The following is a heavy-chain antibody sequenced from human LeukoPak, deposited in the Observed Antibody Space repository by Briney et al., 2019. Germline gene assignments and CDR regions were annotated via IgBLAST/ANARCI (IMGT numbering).Heavy chain of an antibody. CDR3: ARSEIVGATIFDY. D-gene: IGHD1-26*01. Sequence: GASVKVSCKASGYTFTGYYMHWVRQAPGQGLEWMGWINPNSGGTNYAQKFQGRVTMTRNKSISTAYMELSRLRSDDTAVYYCARSEIVGATIFDYWGQGTLVTVSS. CDR1: GYTFTGYY. J-gene: IGHJ4*02. CDR2: INPNSGGT. V-gene: IGHV1-2*02.